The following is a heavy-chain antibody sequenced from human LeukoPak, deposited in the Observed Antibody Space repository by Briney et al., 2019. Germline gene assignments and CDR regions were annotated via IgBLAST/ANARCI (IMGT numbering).Heavy chain of an antibody. CDR3: ASMYSSSWYSYFDY. CDR2: IYSGGST. D-gene: IGHD6-13*01. J-gene: IGHJ4*02. Sequence: GGSLRLSCTASGFNVSNNYMNWVRQAPGKGLEWVSVIYSGGSTYYTDSVKGRFTISRDNAKNSLYLQINSLRAEDTAVYYCASMYSSSWYSYFDYWGQGTLVTVSS. CDR1: GFNVSNNY. V-gene: IGHV3-53*01.